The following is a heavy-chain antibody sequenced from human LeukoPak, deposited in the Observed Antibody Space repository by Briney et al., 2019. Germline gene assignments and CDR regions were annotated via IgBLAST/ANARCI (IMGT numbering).Heavy chain of an antibody. Sequence: SETLSLTCTVSGGSISSYCWSWIRQPPGKGLEWIGYIYYSGSTNYNPSLKSRVTISVDTSKNQFSLKLSSVTAADTAVYYCARVGLPYYYDSSGYYGNYFDYWGQGTLVTVSS. CDR2: IYYSGST. D-gene: IGHD3-22*01. CDR1: GGSISSYC. CDR3: ARVGLPYYYDSSGYYGNYFDY. J-gene: IGHJ4*02. V-gene: IGHV4-59*01.